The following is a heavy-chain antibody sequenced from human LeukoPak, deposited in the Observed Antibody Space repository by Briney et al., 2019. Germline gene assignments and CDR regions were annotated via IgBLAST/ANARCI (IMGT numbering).Heavy chain of an antibody. CDR3: ASGGVKVAGETGPFDY. V-gene: IGHV1-3*01. J-gene: IGHJ4*02. D-gene: IGHD6-19*01. Sequence: ASVKVSCKASGYTFTSYAMHWVRQAPGQRLEWMGWINAGNGNTKYSQKFQGRVTITRDTSASTAYMELSSLRSEDTAVYYCASGGVKVAGETGPFDYWGQGTLVTVSS. CDR2: INAGNGNT. CDR1: GYTFTSYA.